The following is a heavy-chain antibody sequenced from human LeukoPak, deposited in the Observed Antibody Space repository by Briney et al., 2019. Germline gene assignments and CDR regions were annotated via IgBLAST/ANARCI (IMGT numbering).Heavy chain of an antibody. V-gene: IGHV3-23*01. Sequence: GGSLRLSCAAAGFTFSSYGMSWVRQAPGKGLEWVSAIRASGCSTYYADSVKGRFTISRDNSKNTLYLQMKSLRAEDTAVYYCAKPRITMVRGVIAWFDPWGQGTLVTVSS. CDR1: GFTFSSYG. D-gene: IGHD3-10*01. J-gene: IGHJ5*02. CDR3: AKPRITMVRGVIAWFDP. CDR2: IRASGCST.